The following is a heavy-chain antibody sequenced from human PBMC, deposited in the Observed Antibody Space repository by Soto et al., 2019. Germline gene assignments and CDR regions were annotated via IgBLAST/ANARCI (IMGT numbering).Heavy chain of an antibody. D-gene: IGHD3-22*01. Sequence: EVQLVESGGGSVKPGGSLRLSCAASGFTFSNAWINWVRQAPGKGLEWVGRIKSKTDGGTTDYAEPVKGRFAISRDDSNNMVYLQMNSLKIEDTAVYYCTTDSYSTIIIVRFDYWGHGTLVTVSS. CDR2: IKSKTDGGTT. CDR3: TTDSYSTIIIVRFDY. J-gene: IGHJ4*01. V-gene: IGHV3-15*07. CDR1: GFTFSNAW.